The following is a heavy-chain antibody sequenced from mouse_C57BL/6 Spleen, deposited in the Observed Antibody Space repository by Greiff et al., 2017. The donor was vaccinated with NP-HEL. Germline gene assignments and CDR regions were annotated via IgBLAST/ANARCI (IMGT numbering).Heavy chain of an antibody. CDR1: GYAFTNYL. Sequence: QVQPKQSGAELVRPGTSVKVSCKASGYAFTNYLIEWVKQRPGQGLEWIGVINPGSGGTNYNEKFKGKATLTADKSSSTAYMQLSSLTSEDSAVYFCARGFYDGYYDWYFDVWGTGTTVTVSS. CDR3: ARGFYDGYYDWYFDV. V-gene: IGHV1-54*01. D-gene: IGHD2-3*01. CDR2: INPGSGGT. J-gene: IGHJ1*03.